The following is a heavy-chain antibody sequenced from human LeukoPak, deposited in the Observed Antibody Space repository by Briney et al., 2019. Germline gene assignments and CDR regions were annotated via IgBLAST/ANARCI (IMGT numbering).Heavy chain of an antibody. J-gene: IGHJ4*02. CDR3: ARGPHTSGWPQHYY. CDR1: GYTFTGYY. V-gene: IGHV1-8*02. CDR2: MNPNSGNT. Sequence: ASVKVSCKASGYTFTGYYMHWVRQATGQGLEWMGWMNPNSGNTGYAQKFQGRVTMSRDTSITTAYMELSSLTSEDTAVYYCARGPHTSGWPQHYYWGQGTLVTVSS. D-gene: IGHD6-19*01.